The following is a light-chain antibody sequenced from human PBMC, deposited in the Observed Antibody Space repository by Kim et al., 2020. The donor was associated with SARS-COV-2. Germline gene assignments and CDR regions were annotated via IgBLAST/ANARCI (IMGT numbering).Light chain of an antibody. Sequence: LSPGETATPSCRASQSVNSHYLAWYQQKPGQAPRLLIYGASTRATGIPDRFSGSGSGTDFTLTISRLEPEDFAVYYCQQYGSSKTFGQGTKVDIK. CDR2: GAS. J-gene: IGKJ1*01. V-gene: IGKV3-20*01. CDR3: QQYGSSKT. CDR1: QSVNSHY.